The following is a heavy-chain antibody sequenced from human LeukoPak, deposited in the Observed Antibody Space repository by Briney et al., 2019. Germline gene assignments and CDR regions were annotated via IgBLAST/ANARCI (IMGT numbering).Heavy chain of an antibody. CDR2: IYYTGST. CDR3: TRSLGVVIHGGMDV. J-gene: IGHJ6*02. V-gene: IGHV4-59*01. D-gene: IGHD3-3*01. CDR1: GGSISSYH. Sequence: SETLSLTCTVSGGSISSYHWSWIRQPPGKGLEWIGHIYYTGSTNYNPSLKSRVTISLDTSKNQFSLKLSSVTAADTAVYYCTRSLGVVIHGGMDVWGQGTTVTISS.